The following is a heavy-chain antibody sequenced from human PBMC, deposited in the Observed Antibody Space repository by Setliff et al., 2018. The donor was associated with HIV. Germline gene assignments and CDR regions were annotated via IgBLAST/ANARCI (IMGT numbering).Heavy chain of an antibody. CDR3: ARGAELLWFGELHNIPYFDY. Sequence: KLSETLSLTCTVSGGSISSYYWSWIRQPPGKGLEWIGYIYYSGSTNYNPSLKSRVTISVDTSKNQFSLKLSSVTAADTAVYYCARGAELLWFGELHNIPYFDYWGQETLVTVSS. J-gene: IGHJ4*02. CDR1: GGSISSYY. V-gene: IGHV4-59*01. CDR2: IYYSGST. D-gene: IGHD3-10*01.